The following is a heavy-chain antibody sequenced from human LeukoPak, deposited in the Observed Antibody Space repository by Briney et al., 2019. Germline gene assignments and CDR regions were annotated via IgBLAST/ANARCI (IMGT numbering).Heavy chain of an antibody. Sequence: SQTLSVTCAISGDSVSSNNCAWNWIRQSPSRGLEWLGRTYYRSKWYNDYAVSMKGRITINPDTSKNQFFLQLNSVTPDDTAVYYCARDLAYYAVYYYYGMDVWGQGTTVTVSS. CDR2: TYYRSKWYN. V-gene: IGHV6-1*01. CDR1: GDSVSSNNCA. CDR3: ARDLAYYAVYYYYGMDV. D-gene: IGHD3-10*01. J-gene: IGHJ6*02.